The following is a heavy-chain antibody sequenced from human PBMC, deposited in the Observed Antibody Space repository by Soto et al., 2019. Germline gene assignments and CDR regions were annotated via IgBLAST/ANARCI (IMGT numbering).Heavy chain of an antibody. D-gene: IGHD6-19*01. J-gene: IGHJ6*02. CDR3: IRASKKWGVHEMDV. CDR2: IRSKAYGGTT. V-gene: IGHV3-49*04. Sequence: GGSLRLSCTASGFTFGDYAMSWVRQAPGKGLEWVGFIRSKAYGGTTEYAASVKGRITISRDDSKSIAYLQMNSLKTEDTAVYYCIRASKKWGVHEMDVWGQGTTVTVSS. CDR1: GFTFGDYA.